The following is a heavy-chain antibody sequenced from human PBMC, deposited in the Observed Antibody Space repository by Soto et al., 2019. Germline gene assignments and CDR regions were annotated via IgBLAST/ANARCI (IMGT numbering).Heavy chain of an antibody. V-gene: IGHV3-66*01. J-gene: IGHJ4*02. D-gene: IGHD3-16*01. CDR1: EFTVSTKY. Sequence: EVQLVESGGGLVQPGGSLRLSCAASEFTVSTKYMSWVRQAPGKGLEWVSVIYSGGSTFYADSVRGRFTISRDNSKNTVNLQMNSLRAEDTAVYYCARDPWAADYWGQGTPVTVST. CDR3: ARDPWAADY. CDR2: IYSGGST.